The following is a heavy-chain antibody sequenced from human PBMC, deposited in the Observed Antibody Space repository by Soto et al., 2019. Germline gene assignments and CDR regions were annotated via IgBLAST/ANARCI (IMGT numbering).Heavy chain of an antibody. V-gene: IGHV3-23*01. D-gene: IGHD6-13*01. CDR3: AKPSGLATAGSAFDY. Sequence: EVQLLDSGGGLVQPGGSLRLSCATSGFTFINYAMSWVRQAPGKGLEWVSKISGNGRGTYYADSVKGRFTIFRDNSKNTLYLQMNSLRAEDTAVYYCAKPSGLATAGSAFDYWGQGTLDTVSS. J-gene: IGHJ4*02. CDR1: GFTFINYA. CDR2: ISGNGRGT.